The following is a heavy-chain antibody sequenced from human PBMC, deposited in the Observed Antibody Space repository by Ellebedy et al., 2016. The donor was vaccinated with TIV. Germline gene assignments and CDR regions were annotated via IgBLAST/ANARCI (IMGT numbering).Heavy chain of an antibody. J-gene: IGHJ4*02. D-gene: IGHD6-19*01. V-gene: IGHV1-18*01. CDR3: AGGGGLGWYISFDY. CDR1: RYIFTNFG. Sequence: AASVKVSCKASRYIFTNFGITWVRQAPGQGLEWMGWISGSSSDTNYAQKFQDRVTMTTDTSTSTAYMELRSMRSDDTAVYYCAGGGGLGWYISFDYWGQGTLVTVSS. CDR2: ISGSSSDT.